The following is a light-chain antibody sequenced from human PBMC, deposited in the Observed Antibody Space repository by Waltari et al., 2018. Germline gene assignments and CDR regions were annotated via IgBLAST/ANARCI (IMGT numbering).Light chain of an antibody. V-gene: IGLV2-11*01. Sequence: QSALTQPRSVSGSPGQPVTISCTVTSSAVGGYNYVSWYQHHQGKAPKLMSYDVSKRTSGFLDRFSGSKSGNTASRTISGLQAEDEADYYCCSYAGSNSWVFGGGTKLTVL. CDR2: DVS. CDR1: SSAVGGYNY. J-gene: IGLJ3*02. CDR3: CSYAGSNSWV.